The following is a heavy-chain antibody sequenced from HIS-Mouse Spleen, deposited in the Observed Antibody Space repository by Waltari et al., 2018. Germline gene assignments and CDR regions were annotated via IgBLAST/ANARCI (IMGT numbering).Heavy chain of an antibody. D-gene: IGHD6-13*01. Sequence: QLQLQESGPGLVKPSEPLSLTCTVSGGPISSSSYHRGRIRQPPGKGLEWIGSIYYSGSTYYNPSLKSRVTISVDTSKNQFSLKLSSVTAADTAVYYCAREIPYSSSWYDWYFDLWGRGTLVTVSS. CDR1: GGPISSSSYH. CDR2: IYYSGST. CDR3: AREIPYSSSWYDWYFDL. J-gene: IGHJ2*01. V-gene: IGHV4-39*07.